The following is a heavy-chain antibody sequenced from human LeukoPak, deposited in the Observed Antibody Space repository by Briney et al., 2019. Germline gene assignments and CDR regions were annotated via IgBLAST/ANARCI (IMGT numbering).Heavy chain of an antibody. V-gene: IGHV4-34*01. J-gene: IGHJ4*02. CDR2: INHSGST. CDR3: ANYDSSGYFFDY. CDR1: GGSFSGYY. D-gene: IGHD3-22*01. Sequence: PSETLSLTCAVYGGSFSGYYWSWIRQPPGKGLEWIGEINHSGSTYYNPSLKSRVTISVDRSKNQFSLKLSSVTAADTAVYYCANYDSSGYFFDYWGQGTLVTVSS.